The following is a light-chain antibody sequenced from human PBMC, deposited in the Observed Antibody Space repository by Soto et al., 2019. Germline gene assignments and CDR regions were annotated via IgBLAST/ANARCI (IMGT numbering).Light chain of an antibody. CDR1: QSISSW. V-gene: IGKV1-5*03. CDR3: QQYNSYSLT. CDR2: KAS. J-gene: IGKJ1*01. Sequence: DIQMTQSPSTLSASVGDRVTITCRASQSISSWLAWYQQKPGKAPKVLIYKASTLESGVPSRFSGSGSGTDFTLTISSLQPDDSATYYCQQYNSYSLTFGQGTKVEIK.